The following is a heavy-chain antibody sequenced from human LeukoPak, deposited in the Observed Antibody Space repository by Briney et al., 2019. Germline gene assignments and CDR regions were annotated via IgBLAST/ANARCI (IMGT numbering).Heavy chain of an antibody. CDR1: GYSFTTYW. CDR3: ARGQRGYTGYDFFDY. V-gene: IGHV5-51*01. CDR2: IYPGDSDT. Sequence: GESLKISCKGSGYSFTTYWIGWVRQLPGKGLEWMGIIYPGDSDTRYSPSFRGQVTISADKSISTAYLQWSSLKASDTAMYYCARGQRGYTGYDFFDYWGQGNLVTVSS. J-gene: IGHJ4*02. D-gene: IGHD5-12*01.